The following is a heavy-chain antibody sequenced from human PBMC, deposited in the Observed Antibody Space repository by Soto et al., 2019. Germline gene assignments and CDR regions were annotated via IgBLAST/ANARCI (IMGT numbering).Heavy chain of an antibody. D-gene: IGHD6-19*01. CDR3: ARGGWLRSGAFDI. CDR2: IYYSGST. J-gene: IGHJ3*02. CDR1: GGSISSYY. Sequence: PSETLSLTCTVSGGSISSYYWSWIRQPPGKGLEWIGYIYYSGSTNYNPSLKSRVTISVDTSKNQFSLKMSSVTAADTAVYYCARGGWLRSGAFDIWGQGTRVTVS. V-gene: IGHV4-59*01.